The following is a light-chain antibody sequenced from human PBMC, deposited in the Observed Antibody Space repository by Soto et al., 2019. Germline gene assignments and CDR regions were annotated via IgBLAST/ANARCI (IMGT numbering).Light chain of an antibody. V-gene: IGLV1-47*01. CDR3: AAWDDSMSVL. CDR2: RNN. CDR1: SSKNGNYY. J-gene: IGLJ1*01. Sequence: QSALTQPPSASGTPGQRVTISCSGSSSKNGNYYVHWYQQLPEAAPKLLIYRNNQRPSGVPDRFSGSKSGTSASLAISGLRSEDEADYYCAAWDDSMSVLFGTGTKVTVL.